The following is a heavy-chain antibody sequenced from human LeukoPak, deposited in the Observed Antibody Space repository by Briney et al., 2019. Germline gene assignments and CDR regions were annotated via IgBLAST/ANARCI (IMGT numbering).Heavy chain of an antibody. J-gene: IGHJ5*02. CDR3: ARTMLRYFDWLAPFDP. CDR2: ISYDGSNK. Sequence: PGGSLRLSCAASGFTFSSYAMHWVRQAPGKGLEWVAVISYDGSNKYYAGSVKGRFTISRDNSKNTLYLQMNSLRAEDTAVYYCARTMLRYFDWLAPFDPWGQGTLVTVSS. CDR1: GFTFSSYA. V-gene: IGHV3-30-3*01. D-gene: IGHD3-9*01.